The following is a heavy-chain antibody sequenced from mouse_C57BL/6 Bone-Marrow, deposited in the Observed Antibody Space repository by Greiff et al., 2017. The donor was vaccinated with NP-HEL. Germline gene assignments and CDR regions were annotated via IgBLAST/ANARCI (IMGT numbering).Heavy chain of an antibody. Sequence: QVQLQQSGPELVKPGASVKISCKASGYAFSSSWMNWVKQRPGKGLEWIGRIYPGDGDTNYNGKFKGKATLTADKSSSTAYMQLSSLTSEDSAVYFCARRKDSDWAWFAYWGQGTLVTVSA. CDR3: ARRKDSDWAWFAY. J-gene: IGHJ3*01. D-gene: IGHD2-12*01. CDR1: GYAFSSSW. V-gene: IGHV1-82*01. CDR2: IYPGDGDT.